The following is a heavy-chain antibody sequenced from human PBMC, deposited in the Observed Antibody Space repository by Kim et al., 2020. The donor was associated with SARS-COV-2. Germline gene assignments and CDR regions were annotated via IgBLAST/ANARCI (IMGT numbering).Heavy chain of an antibody. Sequence: GGSLRLSCAASGFTFSSYAMSWVRQAPGKGLEWVSVIYSGGSSTYYADSVKGRFTISRDNSKNTLYLQMNSLRAEDTAVYYCAKYLGSATVVYGMDVWGQGTTVTVSS. V-gene: IGHV3-23*03. J-gene: IGHJ6*02. D-gene: IGHD4-17*01. CDR2: IYSGGSST. CDR1: GFTFSSYA. CDR3: AKYLGSATVVYGMDV.